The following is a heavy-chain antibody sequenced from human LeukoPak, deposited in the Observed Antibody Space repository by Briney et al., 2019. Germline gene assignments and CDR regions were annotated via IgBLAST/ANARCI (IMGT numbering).Heavy chain of an antibody. D-gene: IGHD6-19*01. J-gene: IGHJ4*02. CDR2: ISGSGGST. CDR1: GFTFSSYA. CDR3: AKTPPPYSSGWPRYYFDY. Sequence: PGGSLRLSCAASGFTFSSYAMSWVRQAPGKGLEWVSAISGSGGSTYYADSVKGRFTISRDNSKNTLYLQMNSLRAEGTAVYYCAKTPPPYSSGWPRYYFDYWGQGTLVTVSS. V-gene: IGHV3-23*01.